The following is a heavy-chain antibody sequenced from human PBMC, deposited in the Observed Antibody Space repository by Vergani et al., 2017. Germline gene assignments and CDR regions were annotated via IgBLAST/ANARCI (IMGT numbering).Heavy chain of an antibody. CDR1: GGSFSGYY. CDR3: ARGGRLSRNWYFDL. Sequence: QVQLQQWGAGLLKPSETLSLTCAVYGGSFSGYYWSWIRQPPGKGLEWVGEINHSGGTNYNPSLRSRVTISVDTSKNQFSLKLSSVTAADTDVFYCARGGRLSRNWYFDLWGRGTLVTVSS. D-gene: IGHD6-25*01. CDR2: INHSGGT. V-gene: IGHV4-34*01. J-gene: IGHJ2*01.